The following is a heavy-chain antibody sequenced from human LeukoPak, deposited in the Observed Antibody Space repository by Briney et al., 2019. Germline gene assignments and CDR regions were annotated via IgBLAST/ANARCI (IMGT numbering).Heavy chain of an antibody. CDR3: ARGGGGYSWYFDL. J-gene: IGHJ2*01. Sequence: PSETLSLTCTVSGGSISSGGYYWSWIRQHPGKGLEWIGYIYYSGSTYYTPSLKNRVTISVATSKNQFSLRLSSVTAVDTAVYYCARGGGGYSWYFDLWGRGTLVTVSS. D-gene: IGHD5-12*01. V-gene: IGHV4-31*03. CDR1: GGSISSGGYY. CDR2: IYYSGST.